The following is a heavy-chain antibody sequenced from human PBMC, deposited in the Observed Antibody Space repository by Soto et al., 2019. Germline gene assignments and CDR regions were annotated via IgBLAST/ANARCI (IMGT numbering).Heavy chain of an antibody. J-gene: IGHJ4*02. Sequence: QVQLVESGGGVVQPGRSLRLSCAASGFTFSSYAMHWVRQAPGKGLEWVAVISYDGSNKYYADSVKGRFTISRDNSKNTLYLQMNSLRAEDTAVYYCVTGAVVVVAATDYWGQGTLVTVSS. CDR3: VTGAVVVVAATDY. CDR1: GFTFSSYA. D-gene: IGHD2-15*01. CDR2: ISYDGSNK. V-gene: IGHV3-30-3*01.